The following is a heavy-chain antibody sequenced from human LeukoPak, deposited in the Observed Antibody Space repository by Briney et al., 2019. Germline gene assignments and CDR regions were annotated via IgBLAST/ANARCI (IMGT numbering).Heavy chain of an antibody. D-gene: IGHD3-10*01. Sequence: GGSLRLSCAASGFTVSSNYMSWVRQAPGKGLVWVSRINTDVSSTRYADSVKGRFTISRDNAKNTLYLQMNSLRAEDTAVYYCAREQFSGFDYWGQGTLVTVSS. CDR2: INTDVSST. J-gene: IGHJ4*02. CDR1: GFTVSSNY. V-gene: IGHV3-74*01. CDR3: AREQFSGFDY.